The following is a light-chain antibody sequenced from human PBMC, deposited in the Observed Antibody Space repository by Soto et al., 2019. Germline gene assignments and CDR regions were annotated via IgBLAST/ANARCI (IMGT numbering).Light chain of an antibody. CDR3: QQSGRP. CDR2: GAS. J-gene: IGKJ1*01. CDR1: QSLTSDY. V-gene: IGKV3-20*01. Sequence: EIVLTQSLDTLSLFPGGRATLSCRASQSLTSDYLAWYQQKPGQTPRLLIHGASSRATGIPDRFSGSGSGTDFTLTISRLEPEDSAVYYCQQSGRPFGQGTKVDIK.